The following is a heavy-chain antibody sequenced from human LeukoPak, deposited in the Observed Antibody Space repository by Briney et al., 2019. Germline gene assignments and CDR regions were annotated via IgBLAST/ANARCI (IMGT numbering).Heavy chain of an antibody. CDR3: ARDSGTTGEVKFDP. J-gene: IGHJ5*02. V-gene: IGHV4-4*02. D-gene: IGHD3-10*01. CDR2: IYHSGGT. CDR1: GGSISSRNW. Sequence: SETLSLTCAVSGGSISSRNWWSWVRQPPGKGLEWIGEIYHSGGTNYNPSLKSRVTISVDTSKNQFSLKLSSVTAADTAVYYCARDSGTTGEVKFDPWGQGTLVTVSS.